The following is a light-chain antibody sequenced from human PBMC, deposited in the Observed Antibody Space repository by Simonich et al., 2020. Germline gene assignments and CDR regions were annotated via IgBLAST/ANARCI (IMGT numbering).Light chain of an antibody. Sequence: NFMLTQPHSVSESPGKTVTISCTRSSGSIASNYVQWYPQRPGSSPTTVIYEDNHRPSGVPDRFSGSIDSSSNAASLTISGLKTEDEADYYCQSYDSSNVVFGGGTKLTVL. V-gene: IGLV6-57*01. CDR2: EDN. CDR3: QSYDSSNVV. J-gene: IGLJ2*01. CDR1: SGSIASNY.